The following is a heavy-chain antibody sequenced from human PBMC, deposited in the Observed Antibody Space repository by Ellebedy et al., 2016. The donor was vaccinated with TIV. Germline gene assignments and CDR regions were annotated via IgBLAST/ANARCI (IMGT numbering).Heavy chain of an antibody. Sequence: SETLSLTXVISGDSVSSNTFAWNWIRQSPSRGLEWLGRTYYRSKWYNDYAVSVKSRITINPDTSKNQFSLQLNSVTPEDTAVYYCARWEHGGAYFDYWGQGALVTVSS. CDR3: ARWEHGGAYFDY. D-gene: IGHD1-26*01. V-gene: IGHV6-1*01. CDR1: GDSVSSNTFA. J-gene: IGHJ4*02. CDR2: TYYRSKWYN.